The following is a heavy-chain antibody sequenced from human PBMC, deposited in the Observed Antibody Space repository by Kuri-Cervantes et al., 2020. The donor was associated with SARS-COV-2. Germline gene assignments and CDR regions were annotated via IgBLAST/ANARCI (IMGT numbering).Heavy chain of an antibody. J-gene: IGHJ4*02. CDR2: LYSGGST. V-gene: IGHV3-53*05. CDR1: GFTVRNSY. D-gene: IGHD6-6*01. Sequence: GGSLRLSCAASGFTVRNSYMSWVRQAPGKGLEWVSVLYSGGSTYYADSVKGRFTISRDNSKNTLYLQMNSLRAEDTAVYYCARDFIGSSSFDYWGQGTLVTVSS. CDR3: ARDFIGSSSFDY.